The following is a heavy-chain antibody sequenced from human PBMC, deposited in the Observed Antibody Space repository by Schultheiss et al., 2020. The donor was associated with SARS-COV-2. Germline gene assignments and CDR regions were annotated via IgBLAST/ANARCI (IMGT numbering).Heavy chain of an antibody. Sequence: GGSLRLSCAASGFTFSSYWMHWVRQAPGKGLVWVSRINSDGSSTSYADSVKGRFTISRDNAKNTLYLQMNSLRAEDTALYYCAKEVVPAAKPWSRWFDPWGQGTLVTVSS. V-gene: IGHV3-74*01. J-gene: IGHJ5*02. CDR1: GFTFSSYW. CDR2: INSDGSST. D-gene: IGHD2-2*02. CDR3: AKEVVPAAKPWSRWFDP.